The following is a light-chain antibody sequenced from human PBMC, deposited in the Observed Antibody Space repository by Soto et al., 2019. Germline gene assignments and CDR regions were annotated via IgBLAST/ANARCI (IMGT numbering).Light chain of an antibody. Sequence: DIQLTQSPSSLSAAVGDRVTITCRASQGIRNYLAWYQQKPGTAPKLLIYAASTLQSGVPSRFSGGGSGTDFTLTISSLQPEDVATYYCQKYSSAPLTFGGGTKVEIK. CDR2: AAS. J-gene: IGKJ4*01. V-gene: IGKV1-27*01. CDR3: QKYSSAPLT. CDR1: QGIRNY.